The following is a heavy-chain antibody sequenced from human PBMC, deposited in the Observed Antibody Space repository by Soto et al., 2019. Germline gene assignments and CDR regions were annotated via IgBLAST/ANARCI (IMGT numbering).Heavy chain of an antibody. CDR1: GFTFSSYA. CDR2: ISYDGSNK. Sequence: QVPLVESGGGVVQPGRSLRLSCAASGFTFSSYAMHWVRQAPGKGLEWVAVISYDGSNKYYADSVKGRFTISRDNSKNTLYLQMNSVRAEDTAVYYCARVVHSSSSGDYWGQGTLVTVSS. V-gene: IGHV3-30-3*01. CDR3: ARVVHSSSSGDY. J-gene: IGHJ4*02. D-gene: IGHD6-13*01.